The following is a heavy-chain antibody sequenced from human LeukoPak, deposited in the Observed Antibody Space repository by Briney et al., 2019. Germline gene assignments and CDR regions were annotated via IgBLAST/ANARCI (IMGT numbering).Heavy chain of an antibody. J-gene: IGHJ3*02. Sequence: GESLKISCKGSGYSFTSYWIGWVHQMPGKGLEWMGIIYPGDSDTRYSPSFQGQVTISADKSISTAYLQWSSLKASDTAVYYCARHLSGYDPAFDIWGQGTMVTVSS. CDR1: GYSFTSYW. D-gene: IGHD5-12*01. CDR2: IYPGDSDT. V-gene: IGHV5-51*07. CDR3: ARHLSGYDPAFDI.